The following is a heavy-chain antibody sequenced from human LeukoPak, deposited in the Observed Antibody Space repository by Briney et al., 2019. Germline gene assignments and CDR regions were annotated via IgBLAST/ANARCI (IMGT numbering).Heavy chain of an antibody. Sequence: GRSLRLSCAASGFTFSSYAMHWVRQAPGKGLEWVAVISYDGSNKYYADSVKGRFTISRDNSKNTLYLQMNSLRAEDTAVYYCATEGLPAAIVAFDIWGQGTIVTVSS. V-gene: IGHV3-30-3*01. D-gene: IGHD2-2*01. CDR3: ATEGLPAAIVAFDI. CDR1: GFTFSSYA. CDR2: ISYDGSNK. J-gene: IGHJ3*02.